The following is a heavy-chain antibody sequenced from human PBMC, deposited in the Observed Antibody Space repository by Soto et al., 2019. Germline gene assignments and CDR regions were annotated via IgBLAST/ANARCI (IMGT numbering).Heavy chain of an antibody. V-gene: IGHV1-18*04. CDR3: ARDVPATAAVLWDS. J-gene: IGHJ4*02. CDR1: GYTFSNYG. D-gene: IGHD2-2*01. Sequence: ASVKVSCKASGYTFSNYGVGWLRQAPGQGLEWMGWISAFNGNRDYAQTFQGRVTLTTDTSRNTAYMELRGLTADDTALYYCARDVPATAAVLWDSWGQGTQVTVSS. CDR2: ISAFNGNR.